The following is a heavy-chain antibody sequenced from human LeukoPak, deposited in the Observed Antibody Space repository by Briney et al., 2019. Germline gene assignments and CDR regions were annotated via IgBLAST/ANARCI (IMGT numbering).Heavy chain of an antibody. CDR1: GFTFSSYG. CDR2: ISYDRSNK. J-gene: IGHJ4*02. V-gene: IGHV3-30*18. D-gene: IGHD2-2*01. Sequence: VRSLRLSCAASGFTFSSYGMHWVRQAPGKGLEWVAVISYDRSNKYYADSVKGRFTISRDNSKNTLYLQMNSLRAEDTAVYYCAKGTGGIVVVPAAPRPAGPALYYFDYWGQGTLVTVSS. CDR3: AKGTGGIVVVPAAPRPAGPALYYFDY.